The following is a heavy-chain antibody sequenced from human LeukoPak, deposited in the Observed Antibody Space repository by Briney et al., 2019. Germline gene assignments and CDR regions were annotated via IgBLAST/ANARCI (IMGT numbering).Heavy chain of an antibody. CDR3: ARDRDYSTSPFDY. Sequence: PGGSLRLSCTASGFTFCDYYMTWIRQAPGKGPEWLAYINSSGRTIYYADSVRGRFTISGDNAKNSLYLQMNSLRVEDTAIYYCARDRDYSTSPFDYWGQGTLVTVSS. CDR2: INSSGRTI. J-gene: IGHJ4*02. D-gene: IGHD2/OR15-2a*01. CDR1: GFTFCDYY. V-gene: IGHV3-11*01.